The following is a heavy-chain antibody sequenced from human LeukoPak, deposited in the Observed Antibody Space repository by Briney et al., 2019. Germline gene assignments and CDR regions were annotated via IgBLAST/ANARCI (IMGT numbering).Heavy chain of an antibody. CDR2: IYYSGST. V-gene: IGHV4-59*12. CDR1: GGSISSYY. D-gene: IGHD2-2*01. Sequence: SETLSLTCTVSGGSISSYYWSWIRQPPGKGLEWIGYIYYSGSTNYNPSLKSRVTISVDTSKNQFSLKLSSVTAADTAVYYCARGEVVVPADVGFDPWGQGTLVTVSS. J-gene: IGHJ5*02. CDR3: ARGEVVVPADVGFDP.